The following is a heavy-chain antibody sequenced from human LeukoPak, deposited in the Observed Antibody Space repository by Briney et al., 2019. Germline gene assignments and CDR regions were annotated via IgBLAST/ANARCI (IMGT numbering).Heavy chain of an antibody. CDR2: IIPIFGTA. CDR3: AITIFGVVIITIDAFDI. J-gene: IGHJ3*02. CDR1: GGTFSSYA. D-gene: IGHD3-3*01. Sequence: GASVKVSCKASGGTFSSYAISWVRQAPGQGLEWMGGIIPIFGTANYAQKSQGRVTITADESTSTAYMELSSLRSEDTAVYYCAITIFGVVIITIDAFDIWGQGTMVPVSS. V-gene: IGHV1-69*01.